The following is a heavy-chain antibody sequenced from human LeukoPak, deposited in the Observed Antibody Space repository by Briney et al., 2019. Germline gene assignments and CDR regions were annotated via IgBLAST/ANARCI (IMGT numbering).Heavy chain of an antibody. CDR3: ARKEADWYFDL. J-gene: IGHJ2*01. CDR1: GFTFSSYS. V-gene: IGHV3-48*04. D-gene: IGHD6-13*01. CDR2: ISSSGSTI. Sequence: GGSLRLSCAASGFTFSSYSMNWVRQAPGKGLEWVSYISSSGSTIYYADSVRGRFTISRDNAKNSLYLQMNSLRAEDTAVYYCARKEADWYFDLWGRGTLVTVSS.